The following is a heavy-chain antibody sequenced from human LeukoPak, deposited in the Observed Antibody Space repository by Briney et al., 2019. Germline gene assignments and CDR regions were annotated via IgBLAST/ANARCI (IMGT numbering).Heavy chain of an antibody. J-gene: IGHJ4*02. CDR1: GYTFTSYA. CDR2: INPNSGST. D-gene: IGHD5-18*01. Sequence: ASVKVSCKASGYTFTSYAMHWVRQAPGQRLEWMGRINPNSGSTNYAQKFQGRVTMTRDTSISTAYMELSRLRSDDTAVDYCARGYGHRPDYWGEAGLVAVCS. CDR3: ARGYGHRPDY. V-gene: IGHV1-2*06.